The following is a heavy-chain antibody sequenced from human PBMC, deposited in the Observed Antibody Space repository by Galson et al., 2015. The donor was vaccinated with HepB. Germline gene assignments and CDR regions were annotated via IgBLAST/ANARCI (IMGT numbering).Heavy chain of an antibody. CDR1: GYTFRNYG. Sequence: SVKVSCKASGYTFRNYGISWVRQAPGQGLEWMAWISTDTGDTDYAQKFQDRVTMTTDTFTTTAYMELRSLRSDDTAVYYCARGQVRWYFDLWGRSTLVTVSS. V-gene: IGHV1-18*04. CDR3: ARGQVRWYFDL. J-gene: IGHJ2*01. CDR2: ISTDTGDT.